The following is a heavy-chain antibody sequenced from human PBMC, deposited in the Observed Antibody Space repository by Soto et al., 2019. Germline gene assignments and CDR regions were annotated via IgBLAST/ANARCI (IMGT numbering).Heavy chain of an antibody. CDR2: ISGSGGST. V-gene: IGHV3-23*01. D-gene: IGHD3-9*01. Sequence: EVQLLESGGGLVQSGGSRRLSCAASGLPFSAFARSWARQAPGKGRRGVQAISGSGGSTYYEDSVKGRFTISRHNSKNTLYLQMNSLRAEDTAVYYCAKDLLEDDILTGYYFDYWGQGTLVTVSS. CDR3: AKDLLEDDILTGYYFDY. J-gene: IGHJ4*02. CDR1: GLPFSAFA.